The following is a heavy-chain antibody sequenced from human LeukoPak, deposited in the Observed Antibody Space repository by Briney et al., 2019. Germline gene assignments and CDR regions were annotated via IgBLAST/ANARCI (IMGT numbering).Heavy chain of an antibody. V-gene: IGHV3-23*01. Sequence: GGSLRLSCTASGFTFDSYAMSWVRQAPGKGLEWVSAVSRFGGTTYYADSAKGRSTISRDNSNNTVYLQMNSLRVGDTALYYCVKHVGSRWSNNRFDPWGQGTLVTVS. D-gene: IGHD6-13*01. J-gene: IGHJ5*02. CDR2: VSRFGGTT. CDR3: VKHVGSRWSNNRFDP. CDR1: GFTFDSYA.